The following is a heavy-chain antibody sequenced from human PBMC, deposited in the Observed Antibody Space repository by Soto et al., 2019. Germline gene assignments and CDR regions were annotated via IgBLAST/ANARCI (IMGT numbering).Heavy chain of an antibody. V-gene: IGHV3-23*01. CDR1: GFTFSSYA. J-gene: IGHJ4*02. CDR3: AKGGLTYDFWSGYYDSHFDY. CDR2: ISGSGGST. Sequence: GGSLRLSCAASGFTFSSYAMSWVRQAPGKGLEWVSAISGSGGSTYYADSVKGRFTISRDNSKNTLYLQMNSLRAEDTAVYYCAKGGLTYDFWSGYYDSHFDYWGQGTLVTVSS. D-gene: IGHD3-3*01.